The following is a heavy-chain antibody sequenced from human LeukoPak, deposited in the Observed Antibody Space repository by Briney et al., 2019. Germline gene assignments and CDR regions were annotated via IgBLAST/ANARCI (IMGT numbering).Heavy chain of an antibody. CDR2: IQSKTDGGTT. D-gene: IGHD3-22*01. J-gene: IGHJ4*02. CDR3: TTDLNARGNYYDSSGFISTIDY. V-gene: IGHV3-15*01. Sequence: GGSLRLSCAASGFTFSNAWMSWVRQAPGKGLEWVSRIQSKTDGGTTDYAAPVKGRFTISRDDSKNTLYLQMNSLKTEDTAVYYCTTDLNARGNYYDSSGFISTIDYWGQGTLVTVSS. CDR1: GFTFSNAW.